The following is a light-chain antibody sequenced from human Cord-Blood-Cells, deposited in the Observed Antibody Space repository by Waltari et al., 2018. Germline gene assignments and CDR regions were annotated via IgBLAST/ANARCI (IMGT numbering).Light chain of an antibody. V-gene: IGLV2-23*01. CDR2: EGS. J-gene: IGLJ1*01. CDR3: CSYAGSSTFYV. Sequence: QSALTQPASVSGSPGQSITISCTGTSSDVGSYNLFSWYQQHPGKAPKLMMYEGSKRPSGVSNPVAGSKSGNTASLTISGLQAEDEADYYCCSYAGSSTFYVFGTGTKVTVL. CDR1: SSDVGSYNL.